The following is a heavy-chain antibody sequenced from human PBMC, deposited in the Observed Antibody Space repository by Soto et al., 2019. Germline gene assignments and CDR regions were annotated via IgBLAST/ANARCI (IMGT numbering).Heavy chain of an antibody. CDR2: INPGNGDT. CDR3: ARTDCSSTSCYNYYYYGMVV. Sequence: HYERQAPGQRLEWIGWINPGNGDTKYSQKFQGRVTITRDTSATTAYMELSSLRSEDSAVFYCARTDCSSTSCYNYYYYGMVVWGQGTTVPVSS. J-gene: IGHJ6*02. V-gene: IGHV1-3*01. D-gene: IGHD2-2*01.